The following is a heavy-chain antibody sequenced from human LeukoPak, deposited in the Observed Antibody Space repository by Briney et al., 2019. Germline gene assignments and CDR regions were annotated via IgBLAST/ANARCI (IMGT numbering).Heavy chain of an antibody. V-gene: IGHV7-4-1*02. Sequence: ASVKVSCKASGYTFTSYAMSWVRQAPGQGLEWMGWINTNTGNPTYAQGFTGRFVFSLDTSVSTAYLQISSLKAEDTAVYYCARVDYDFWSGYYTTPDYWGQGTLVTASS. CDR1: GYTFTSYA. CDR2: INTNTGNP. D-gene: IGHD3-3*01. CDR3: ARVDYDFWSGYYTTPDY. J-gene: IGHJ4*02.